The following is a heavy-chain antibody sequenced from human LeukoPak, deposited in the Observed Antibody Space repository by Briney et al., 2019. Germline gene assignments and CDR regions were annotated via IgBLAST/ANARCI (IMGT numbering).Heavy chain of an antibody. CDR3: ARDLRATVVTAGTDS. J-gene: IGHJ4*02. CDR1: GFTFSSYA. V-gene: IGHV3-23*01. Sequence: GGSLRLSCAASGFTFSSYAMSWVRQAPGKGLEWVSAISGSGGSTYYADSVKGRFTISRDNSKNTVFLQMNSLRGEDTAVYYCARDLRATVVTAGTDSWGQATLVTVPS. D-gene: IGHD4-23*01. CDR2: ISGSGGST.